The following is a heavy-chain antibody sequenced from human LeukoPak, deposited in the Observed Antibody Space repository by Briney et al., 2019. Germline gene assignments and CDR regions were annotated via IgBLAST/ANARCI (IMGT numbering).Heavy chain of an antibody. CDR3: VRTLGYYDSSGYYRYYFDY. Sequence: SETLSLTCTVSGGSVSSGNYYWSWIRQPPGKGLEWIVYIYYSGSTNYNPSLKSRVTISVDTSKNQFSLKLSSVTAADTAVYYCVRTLGYYDSSGYYRYYFDYWGQGTLVSVSS. J-gene: IGHJ4*02. V-gene: IGHV4-61*01. D-gene: IGHD3-22*01. CDR1: GGSVSSGNYY. CDR2: IYYSGST.